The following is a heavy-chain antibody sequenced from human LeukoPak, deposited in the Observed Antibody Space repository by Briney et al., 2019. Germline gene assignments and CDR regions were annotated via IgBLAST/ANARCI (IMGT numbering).Heavy chain of an antibody. Sequence: SETLSLTCTVSGGSISSGGYYWSWIRQHPGKGLEWIGYICYSGSTYYNPSLKSRATISVDTSKNQFSLKLSSVTAADTAVYYCARGGSYRSVGYWGQGTLVTVSS. CDR2: ICYSGST. CDR3: ARGGSYRSVGY. V-gene: IGHV4-31*03. J-gene: IGHJ4*02. D-gene: IGHD1-26*01. CDR1: GGSISSGGYY.